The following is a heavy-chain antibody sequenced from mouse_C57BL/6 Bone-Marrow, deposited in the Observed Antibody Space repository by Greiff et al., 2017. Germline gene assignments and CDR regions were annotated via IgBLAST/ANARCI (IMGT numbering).Heavy chain of an antibody. J-gene: IGHJ2*01. CDR2: INYDGSST. CDR3: ARDLLWNYFDY. Sequence: EVQLVESEGGLVQPGSSMKLSCTASGFTFSDYYMAWVRQVPEKGLEWVANINYDGSSTYYLDSLKSRFIISRDNAKNILYLQMSRLKSEDTATYYCARDLLWNYFDYWGQGTTLTVSS. CDR1: GFTFSDYY. V-gene: IGHV5-16*01. D-gene: IGHD2-1*01.